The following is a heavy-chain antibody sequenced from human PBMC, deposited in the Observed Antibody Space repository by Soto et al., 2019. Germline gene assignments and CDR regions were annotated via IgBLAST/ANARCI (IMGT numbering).Heavy chain of an antibody. D-gene: IGHD6-13*01. CDR3: AHGGIAAAGRSFDY. V-gene: IGHV2-5*02. J-gene: IGHJ4*02. CDR1: GFSLSTSGVG. Sequence: QITLKESGPTLVKPTQTLTLTCTFSGFSLSTSGVGVGWIRQPPGKALEWLALIYWDDDKRYSPSLKSRLTLTKDTAKNQVVLTMTHIDPVDTATYYCAHGGIAAAGRSFDYWGPGTLVTVSS. CDR2: IYWDDDK.